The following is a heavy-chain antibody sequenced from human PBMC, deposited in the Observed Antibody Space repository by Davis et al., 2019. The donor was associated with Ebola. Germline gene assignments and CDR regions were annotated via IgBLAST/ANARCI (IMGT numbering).Heavy chain of an antibody. Sequence: SETLSLTCTVSGGSISSYYWSWIRQPPGKGLEWIGYIYYSGSTNYNPSLKSRVAISVDTSKNQLSLILESMTAADAAVYFCARSRSTEPYSGGWYYFDVWGQGTLVTVSS. CDR1: GGSISSYY. CDR2: IYYSGST. CDR3: ARSRSTEPYSGGWYYFDV. V-gene: IGHV4-59*01. J-gene: IGHJ4*02. D-gene: IGHD6-19*01.